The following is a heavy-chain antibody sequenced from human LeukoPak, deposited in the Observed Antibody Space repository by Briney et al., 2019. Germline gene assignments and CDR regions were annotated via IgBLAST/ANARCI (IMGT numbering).Heavy chain of an antibody. CDR1: GYTFTGYY. V-gene: IGHV1-2*02. CDR3: ARDPSHYYYMDV. Sequence: GASVKVSCKASGYTFTGYYLHWVRQAPGQGLEWMGWLDPKSGGTKYAQKFKGRVTMTRDTSISTLYMEINSLTSDDTAVYYCARDPSHYYYMDVWGKGTRSPSP. J-gene: IGHJ6*03. CDR2: LDPKSGGT.